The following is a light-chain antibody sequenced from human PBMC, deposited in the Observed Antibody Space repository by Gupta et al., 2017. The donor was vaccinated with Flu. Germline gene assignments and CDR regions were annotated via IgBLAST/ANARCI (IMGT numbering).Light chain of an antibody. CDR2: KSS. CDR1: QSISSW. V-gene: IGKV1-5*03. J-gene: IGKJ1*01. CDR3: LQYKTDPWT. Sequence: IQLTPSPSTLSASVGDRVTITCRASQSISSWLAWYQQKPGQAPNVLIYKSSALESGVPSRFSGSGSGTDFTLTISSLQPDDFATYYCLQYKTDPWTFGQGTKVEIK.